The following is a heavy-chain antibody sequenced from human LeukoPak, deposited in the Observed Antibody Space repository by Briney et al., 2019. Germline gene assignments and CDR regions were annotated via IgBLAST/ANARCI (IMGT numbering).Heavy chain of an antibody. CDR2: IKKDGSEK. Sequence: GGSLRLSCAASGFTFSSYWMSWVRQAPGKGLEWVANIKKDGSEKYYVDSVKGRFTISRDNVKKSLYLQMNSLRAEDTAVYYCARDLSGVTGYTYGRGIDYWGQGTLVTVSS. J-gene: IGHJ4*02. CDR1: GFTFSSYW. D-gene: IGHD5-18*01. CDR3: ARDLSGVTGYTYGRGIDY. V-gene: IGHV3-7*01.